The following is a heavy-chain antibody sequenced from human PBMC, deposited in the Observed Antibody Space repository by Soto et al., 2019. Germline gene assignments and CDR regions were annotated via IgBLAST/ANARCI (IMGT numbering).Heavy chain of an antibody. CDR3: VGGSWFD. V-gene: IGHV3-9*01. D-gene: IGHD2-15*01. Sequence: EVQLVESGGDMGQPGRSLKLSCVGSGYSLEEYAMHWVRQAPGKGLAWVSGISWNGNFTGYSAYMRARFTISSDNAKTSPFLQMRSLSLEDTALYYCVGGSWFDWGQGTLVTVSS. CDR2: ISWNGNFT. CDR1: GYSLEEYA. J-gene: IGHJ4*02.